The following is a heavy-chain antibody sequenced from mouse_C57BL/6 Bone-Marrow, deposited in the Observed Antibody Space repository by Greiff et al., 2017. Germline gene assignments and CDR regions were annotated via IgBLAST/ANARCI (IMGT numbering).Heavy chain of an antibody. D-gene: IGHD2-3*01. V-gene: IGHV1-82*01. J-gene: IGHJ3*01. CDR2: IYPGDGDT. Sequence: VQLQQSGPELVKPGASVKISCKASGYAFSSSWMNWVKQRPGKGLEWIGRIYPGDGDTNYNGKLKGKATLTADKSSSTAYMQLSSLTSENSTFYFCVYDFPAWFAYWGQGTLVTVSA. CDR1: GYAFSSSW. CDR3: VYDFPAWFAY.